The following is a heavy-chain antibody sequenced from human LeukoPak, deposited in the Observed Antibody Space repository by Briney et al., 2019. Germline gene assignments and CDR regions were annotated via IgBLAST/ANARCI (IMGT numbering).Heavy chain of an antibody. CDR3: ARVPRGSTNYFDY. CDR1: GGSISSGGYY. CDR2: IYYSGST. Sequence: SETLSLTCTVSGGSISSGGYYWSWIRQHPGKGLEWIGYIYYSGSTYYNPSLKSRVTISVDTSKNQFSLKLSSVTAADTAVYYCARVPRGSTNYFDYWGQGTLVTVSS. V-gene: IGHV4-31*03. D-gene: IGHD3-10*01. J-gene: IGHJ4*02.